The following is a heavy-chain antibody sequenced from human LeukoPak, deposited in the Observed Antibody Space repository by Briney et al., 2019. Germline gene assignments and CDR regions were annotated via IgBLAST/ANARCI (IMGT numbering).Heavy chain of an antibody. Sequence: ASVKVSCKASGYIFTGYYMHWVRQAPGQGLEWMGWINPNSGDTNYAQKFQGRVTMTRDTSISTAYMELSRLRSDDTAVYYCARGKSNLVALNWLDYWGQGTLVPVSS. V-gene: IGHV1-2*02. J-gene: IGHJ5*01. CDR1: GYIFTGYY. CDR2: INPNSGDT. D-gene: IGHD5-24*01. CDR3: ARGKSNLVALNWLDY.